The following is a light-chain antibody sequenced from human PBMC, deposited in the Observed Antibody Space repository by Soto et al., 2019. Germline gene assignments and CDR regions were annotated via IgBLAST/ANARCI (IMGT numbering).Light chain of an antibody. V-gene: IGKV3-20*01. CDR1: QSLDTYT. Sequence: LTQSPVTLSVSPGEKATLSCRASQSLDTYTLAWYQQKPGQAPRLLIYGASTRAAAIPDRFIGSGYGTHFALAITRLVPEHFSVYSCQLYAESPLPFGPGTKVDIK. J-gene: IGKJ3*01. CDR2: GAS. CDR3: QLYAESPLP.